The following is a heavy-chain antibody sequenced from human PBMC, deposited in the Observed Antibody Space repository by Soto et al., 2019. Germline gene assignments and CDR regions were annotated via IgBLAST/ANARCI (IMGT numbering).Heavy chain of an antibody. V-gene: IGHV1-8*01. CDR3: ATAKGVGSYLDY. D-gene: IGHD1-26*01. CDR1: GYTFTSYD. Sequence: QVQLVQSGAEVKKPGASVKVSCKASGYTFTSYDINWVRQATGQGLEWMGWMNPNSGNTGYEQKFQGRVTMTRNTSISTAYMYLTTLRSETTPVFSCATAKGVGSYLDYWGQGTLVTVSS. CDR2: MNPNSGNT. J-gene: IGHJ4*02.